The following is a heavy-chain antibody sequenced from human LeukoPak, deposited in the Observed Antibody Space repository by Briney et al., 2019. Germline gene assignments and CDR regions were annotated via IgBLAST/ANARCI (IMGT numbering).Heavy chain of an antibody. Sequence: SVKVSCKASGGTFSSYAISWVRQAPGQGLEWMGRIIPIFGTANYAQKFQGRVTISTDESTSTAYMELSSLRSEDTAVYYCASVIAVAGTGDFDYWGQGTLVTVSS. CDR3: ASVIAVAGTGDFDY. CDR2: IIPIFGTA. CDR1: GGTFSSYA. D-gene: IGHD6-19*01. J-gene: IGHJ4*02. V-gene: IGHV1-69*05.